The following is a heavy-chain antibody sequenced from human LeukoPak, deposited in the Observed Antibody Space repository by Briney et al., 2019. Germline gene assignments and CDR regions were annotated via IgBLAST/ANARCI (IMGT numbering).Heavy chain of an antibody. V-gene: IGHV4-31*03. CDR1: GGSISSGGYY. D-gene: IGHD2-15*01. Sequence: SSQTLSLTCTVSGGSISSGGYYWSWIRQHPGKGLEWIGYIYYSGSTYYNPSLKSRVTISVDTSKNQFSLKLSSVTAADTAVYYCAGHCSGGSCYPNWFDPWGQGTLVTVSS. CDR2: IYYSGST. CDR3: AGHCSGGSCYPNWFDP. J-gene: IGHJ5*02.